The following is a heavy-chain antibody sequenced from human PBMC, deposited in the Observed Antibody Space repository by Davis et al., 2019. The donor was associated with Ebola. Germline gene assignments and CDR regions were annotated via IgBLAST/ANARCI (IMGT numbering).Heavy chain of an antibody. CDR1: GFSLRTTGLG. CDR3: AHKAYGSLANWFGP. Sequence: SGSTLVKPTQTLTLTCSFSGFSLRTTGLGVGWIRQPPGKALEWLALIYWDDDKRYSPSLRSRLTISKDTSKNQVVLTMTNMDPLDTATYYCAHKAYGSLANWFGPWGQGTLVTVSS. D-gene: IGHD4-17*01. J-gene: IGHJ5*02. V-gene: IGHV2-5*02. CDR2: IYWDDDK.